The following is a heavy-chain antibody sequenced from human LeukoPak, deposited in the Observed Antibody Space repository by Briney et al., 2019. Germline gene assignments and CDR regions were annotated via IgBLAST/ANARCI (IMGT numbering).Heavy chain of an antibody. CDR1: GGSFSGYY. D-gene: IGHD5-18*01. CDR2: INHSGST. CDR3: ARERIQLWLNRWYYFDY. Sequence: PSETLSLTCAVYGGSFSGYYRSWIRQPPGKGLEWIGEINHSGSTNYNPSLKSRVTISVDTSKNQFSLKLSSVTAADTAVYYCARERIQLWLNRWYYFDYWGQGTLVTVSS. V-gene: IGHV4-34*01. J-gene: IGHJ4*02.